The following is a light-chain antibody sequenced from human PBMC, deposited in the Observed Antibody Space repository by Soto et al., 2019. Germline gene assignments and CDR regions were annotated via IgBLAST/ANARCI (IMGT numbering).Light chain of an antibody. J-gene: IGKJ1*01. V-gene: IGKV3-15*01. CDR1: QSVSSN. Sequence: EIVMTQSPATLSVFPGERATLSCRASQSVSSNLAWYQHKPGQAPRLLIFGASARATGIPVRFSGSGSGRQFTLTISSLQSEDFAVYYCHQYNDGPGGTFGQGTKVGIK. CDR2: GAS. CDR3: HQYNDGPGGT.